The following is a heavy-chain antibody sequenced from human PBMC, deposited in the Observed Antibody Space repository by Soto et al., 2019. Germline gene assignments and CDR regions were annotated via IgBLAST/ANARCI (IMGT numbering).Heavy chain of an antibody. D-gene: IGHD1-1*01. CDR3: ARCRNYYGDY. J-gene: IGHJ4*02. V-gene: IGHV1-18*04. Sequence: QVQLVQSGAEVKKPGASVKVACKSSGYIFRNYYITWVRQAPGQGLEWMGWISAYNGNTNYAQKCQGRVTKTTDTSTSTAYMELRSLRFDDTAVYYCARCRNYYGDYWGQGTLVTVSS. CDR2: ISAYNGNT. CDR1: GYIFRNYY.